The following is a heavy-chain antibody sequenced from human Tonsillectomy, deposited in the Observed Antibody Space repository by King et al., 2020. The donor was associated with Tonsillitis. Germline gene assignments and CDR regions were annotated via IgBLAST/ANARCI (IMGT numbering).Heavy chain of an antibody. D-gene: IGHD6-13*01. CDR3: ARGAAAAGTFAMDV. V-gene: IGHV3-21*01. CDR1: GITFSTYS. Sequence: VQLVESGGGLVKPGGSLRLSCAASGITFSTYSMNWVRQAPGKGLEWVSSISSSSQYIYYADSVKGRFTISRENAKNSLFLQMNSLRVEDTAVYYCARGAAAAGTFAMDVWGQGTTVTVSS. J-gene: IGHJ6*02. CDR2: ISSSSQYI.